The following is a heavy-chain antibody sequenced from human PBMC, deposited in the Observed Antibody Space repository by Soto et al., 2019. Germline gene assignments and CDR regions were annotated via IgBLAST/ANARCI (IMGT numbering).Heavy chain of an antibody. CDR3: ASNQDGYNTPYS. CDR1: GGTFSSYA. J-gene: IGHJ5*02. V-gene: IGHV1-69*13. CDR2: IIPIFGTA. Sequence: ASVKVSCKASGGTFSSYAISWVRQAPGQGLEWMGGIIPIFGTANYAQKFQGRVTITADESTSTAYMELSSLRSGDTAVYYCASNQDGYNTPYSWGQGTLVTVSS. D-gene: IGHD5-12*01.